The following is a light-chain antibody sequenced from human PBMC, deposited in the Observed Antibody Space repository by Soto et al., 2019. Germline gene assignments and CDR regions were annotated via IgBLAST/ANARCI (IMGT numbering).Light chain of an antibody. CDR3: QVWDSSSDPNWV. CDR1: NIGSKS. CDR2: DDS. Sequence: SSELTQPPSVSVAPGQTARITCGGTNIGSKSVHWYQQKPGQAPVLVVYDDSDRPSGIPERFSGSNSGNTATLTISRVEAGDEADYYCQVWDSSSDPNWVFGGGTKLTVL. V-gene: IGLV3-21*02. J-gene: IGLJ3*02.